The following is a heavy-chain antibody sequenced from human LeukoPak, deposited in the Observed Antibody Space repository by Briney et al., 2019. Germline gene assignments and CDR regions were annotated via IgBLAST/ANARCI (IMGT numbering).Heavy chain of an antibody. Sequence: GGSLRLSCAASGFTVSSNYMSWVRQAPGKGLEWVSVIYSRGSTYYADSVKGRFTISRDNSKNTLYLQMNSLRAEDAAVYYCASRDSMVRGVMYAFDIWGQGTMVTVSS. V-gene: IGHV3-53*01. CDR1: GFTVSSNY. D-gene: IGHD3-10*01. CDR3: ASRDSMVRGVMYAFDI. J-gene: IGHJ3*02. CDR2: IYSRGST.